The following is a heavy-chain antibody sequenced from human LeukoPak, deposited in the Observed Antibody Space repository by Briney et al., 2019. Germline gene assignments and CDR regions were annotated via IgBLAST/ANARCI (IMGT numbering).Heavy chain of an antibody. CDR3: VRRGDASSGWGDHDF. Sequence: SGGSLRLSCAASGFTFNRNAISWVRQAPGKGLEWVSTIGGSGDKTFYADSVKGRFTISRDNCKNMVHLQMNSLTGEDTALYYCVRRGDASSGWGDHDFWGQGALVTVSS. CDR1: GFTFNRNA. J-gene: IGHJ4*02. CDR2: IGGSGDKT. D-gene: IGHD6-19*01. V-gene: IGHV3-23*01.